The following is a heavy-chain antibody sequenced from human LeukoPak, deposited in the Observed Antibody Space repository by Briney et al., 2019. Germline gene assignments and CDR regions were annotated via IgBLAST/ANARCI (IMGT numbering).Heavy chain of an antibody. CDR3: ARLPPGYYGPFDP. CDR1: GGSISTYY. D-gene: IGHD3-10*01. V-gene: IGHV4-59*12. CDR2: IYYSVST. J-gene: IGHJ5*02. Sequence: SETLSLTCSVSGGSISTYYWNWIRQPPGKGLEWIGYIYYSVSTTYNPSLKSRVAISVDTSKNQFSLKLSSVAAADTAVDYCARLPPGYYGPFDPWGQGTLVTVSS.